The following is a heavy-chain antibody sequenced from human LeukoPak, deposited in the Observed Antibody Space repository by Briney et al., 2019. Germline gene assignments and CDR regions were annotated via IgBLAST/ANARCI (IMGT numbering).Heavy chain of an antibody. Sequence: KASETLSLTCAVSGYSISSGYYWGWIRQPPGKGLEWIGSIYYSGSTYYNPSLKSRVTISVDTSKNQFSLKLSSVTAADTAVYYCARVATTTNPPQRPLDYWGQGTLVTVSS. J-gene: IGHJ4*02. V-gene: IGHV4-38-2*01. CDR1: GYSISSGYY. CDR3: ARVATTTNPPQRPLDY. D-gene: IGHD5-12*01. CDR2: IYYSGST.